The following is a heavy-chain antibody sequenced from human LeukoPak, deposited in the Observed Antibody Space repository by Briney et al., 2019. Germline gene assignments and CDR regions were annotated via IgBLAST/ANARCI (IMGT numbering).Heavy chain of an antibody. D-gene: IGHD3-9*01. J-gene: IGHJ4*02. V-gene: IGHV3-30*02. Sequence: PGGSLRLSCAASGFTFSSYGMHWVRQAPGKGLEWVAFIRYDGSNKYYADSVKGRFTISGDNSKNTLYLQMNSLRAEDTAVYYCAKPRLRYFDWLSSLDYWGQGTLVTVSS. CDR2: IRYDGSNK. CDR1: GFTFSSYG. CDR3: AKPRLRYFDWLSSLDY.